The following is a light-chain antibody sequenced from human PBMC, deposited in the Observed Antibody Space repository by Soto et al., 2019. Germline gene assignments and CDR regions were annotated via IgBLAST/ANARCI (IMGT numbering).Light chain of an antibody. V-gene: IGKV1-39*01. CDR2: SAS. CDR1: QSISNY. Sequence: DIQMNQSPSSMSASVGDRVTITCRASQSISNYLHWYQRKPGKAPKFLIYSASSLQSGVPSRFSGSGSETDFTLTISSPQTEDFATYYCQQSYSTPLTFGGVTKVEMK. CDR3: QQSYSTPLT. J-gene: IGKJ4*01.